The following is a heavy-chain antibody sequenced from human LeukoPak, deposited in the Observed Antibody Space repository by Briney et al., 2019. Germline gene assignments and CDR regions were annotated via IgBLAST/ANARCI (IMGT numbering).Heavy chain of an antibody. CDR2: MNPNSGNT. CDR1: GYTFTSYD. D-gene: IGHD3-22*01. J-gene: IGHJ4*02. Sequence: ASVKVSCKSSGYTFTSYDINWVRQAPGQGLEWMGWMNPNSGNTGYAQKFQGRVTMTRNTSISTAYMELSSLGSEDTAVYYCAIYFSTYYYDSSGTFDYWGQGTLVTVSS. V-gene: IGHV1-8*01. CDR3: AIYFSTYYYDSSGTFDY.